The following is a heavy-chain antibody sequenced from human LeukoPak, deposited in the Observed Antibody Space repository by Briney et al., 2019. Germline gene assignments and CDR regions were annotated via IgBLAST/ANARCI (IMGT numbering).Heavy chain of an antibody. J-gene: IGHJ4*02. CDR2: IYYRGST. V-gene: IGHV4-59*08. CDR1: GGSISSSY. CDR3: ARLSSGWAGGGYYFDY. Sequence: SETLSFTCTVSGGSISSSYWSWIRQPPGKGLEWIGYIYYRGSTNYNPSLKSRVTISLDTSKNQFSLKLSYVTAADTAVYYCARLSSGWAGGGYYFDYWGQGTLVTVSS. D-gene: IGHD6-19*01.